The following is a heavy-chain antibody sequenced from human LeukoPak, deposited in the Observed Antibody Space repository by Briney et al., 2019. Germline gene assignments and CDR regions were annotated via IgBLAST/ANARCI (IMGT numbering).Heavy chain of an antibody. Sequence: GGSLRLSCAASGFTFSSYSMNWVSQAPGKGLEWVSSISSSSSYIYYADSVKGRFTISRDNAKNSLYLQMNRLRAEDTAVYYCARAGVGATLNFDYWGQGTLVTVSS. CDR1: GFTFSSYS. V-gene: IGHV3-21*01. D-gene: IGHD1-26*01. CDR2: ISSSSSYI. J-gene: IGHJ4*02. CDR3: ARAGVGATLNFDY.